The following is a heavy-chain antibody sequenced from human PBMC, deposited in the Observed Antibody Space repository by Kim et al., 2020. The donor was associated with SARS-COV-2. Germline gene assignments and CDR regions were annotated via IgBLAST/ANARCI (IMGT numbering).Heavy chain of an antibody. CDR2: INTDGRTT. CDR1: GFTFSSYW. CDR3: TSVAALGTGF. V-gene: IGHV3-74*01. J-gene: IGHJ4*02. Sequence: GGSLRLSCAASGFTFSSYWMHWVRQVPGKGLVWVSHINTDGRTTNYADSVKGRFPTSRDNARNTLFLQMNSLRAEDTAVYYCTSVAALGTGFWGQGTLVTVSS. D-gene: IGHD6-13*01.